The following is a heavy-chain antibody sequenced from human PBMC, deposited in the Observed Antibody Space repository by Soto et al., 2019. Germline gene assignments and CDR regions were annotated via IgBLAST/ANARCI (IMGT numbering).Heavy chain of an antibody. D-gene: IGHD1-26*01. V-gene: IGHV1-2*04. J-gene: IGHJ5*02. CDR3: ARATPVVGAPYNWFDP. CDR1: GYTFTSYY. CDR2: INPNSGGT. Sequence: ASVKVSCKASGYTFTSYYMHWVRQAPGQGLEWMGWINPNSGGTNYAQKFQGWVTMTRDTSISTAYMELSRLRSDDTAVYYCARATPVVGAPYNWFDPWGQGTLVTVSS.